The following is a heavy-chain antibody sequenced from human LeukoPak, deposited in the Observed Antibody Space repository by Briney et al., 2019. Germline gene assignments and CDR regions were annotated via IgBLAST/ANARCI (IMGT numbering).Heavy chain of an antibody. D-gene: IGHD2-2*01. J-gene: IGHJ4*02. CDR1: GYSFSRYW. Sequence: GESLEISCKGSGYSFSRYWVAWVRQMPGKGLEWMGIIYPGDSDTTYSPSFEGQVTISADESINTAYLQWSSLPASDTAIYYCARRYISSSKYYFDFWGQGTLVTVSS. CDR3: ARRYISSSKYYFDF. V-gene: IGHV5-51*01. CDR2: IYPGDSDT.